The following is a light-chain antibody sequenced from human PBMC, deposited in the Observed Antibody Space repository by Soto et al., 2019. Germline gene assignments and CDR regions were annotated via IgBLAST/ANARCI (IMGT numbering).Light chain of an antibody. J-gene: IGKJ1*01. CDR2: GAS. Sequence: EIVMTQSPATLSVSPAERATLACRASQSVSSNLAGYQQKPGQAPRHLIYGASTMATGIPARFSGSGSGTEFTLTISSLQSEDFAVYYCQQYNNWPPWTFGQGTKVEIK. CDR1: QSVSSN. CDR3: QQYNNWPPWT. V-gene: IGKV3-15*01.